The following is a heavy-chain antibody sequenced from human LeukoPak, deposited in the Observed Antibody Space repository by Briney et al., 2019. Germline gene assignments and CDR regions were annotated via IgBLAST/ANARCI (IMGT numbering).Heavy chain of an antibody. CDR3: TRGLWFGIYYYYYYMDV. Sequence: GGSLRLSCTASGFTFGDYAMSWVRQAPGKGLEWVGFIRSKAYGGTTEYAASVKGRFTISRDDSKSIAYLQMNSLKTEDTAVYYCTRGLWFGIYYYYYYMDVWGKGTTVTISS. V-gene: IGHV3-49*04. J-gene: IGHJ6*03. CDR1: GFTFGDYA. D-gene: IGHD3-10*01. CDR2: IRSKAYGGTT.